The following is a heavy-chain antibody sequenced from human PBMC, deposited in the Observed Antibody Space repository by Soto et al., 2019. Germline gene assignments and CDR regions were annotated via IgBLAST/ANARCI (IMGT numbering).Heavy chain of an antibody. CDR1: GFTFSSYA. CDR2: ISYDGSNK. CDR3: ARGPLYYYDSSPDAFDI. D-gene: IGHD3-22*01. V-gene: IGHV3-30-3*01. J-gene: IGHJ3*02. Sequence: HPGGSLRLSCAASGFTFSSYAMHWVRQAPGKGLEWVAVISYDGSNKYYADSVKGRFTISRDNSKNTLYLQMNSLRAEDTAVYYCARGPLYYYDSSPDAFDIWGQGTMVTVS.